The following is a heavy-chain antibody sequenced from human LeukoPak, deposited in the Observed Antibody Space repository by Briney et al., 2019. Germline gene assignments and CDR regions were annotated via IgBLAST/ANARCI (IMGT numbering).Heavy chain of an antibody. Sequence: GGSLRLSCAASGFTFSSYAMHWVRQAPGKGLEWVAVISYDGSNKYYADSVKGRFTISRDNSKNTLYLQMNSPRAEDTALYYCAKGGRYVREFIDYWGQGTLVTVSS. V-gene: IGHV3-30*04. J-gene: IGHJ4*02. CDR1: GFTFSSYA. CDR3: AKGGRYVREFIDY. D-gene: IGHD3-16*01. CDR2: ISYDGSNK.